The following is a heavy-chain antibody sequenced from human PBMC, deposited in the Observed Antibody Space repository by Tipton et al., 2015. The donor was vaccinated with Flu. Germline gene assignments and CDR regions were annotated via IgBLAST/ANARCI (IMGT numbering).Heavy chain of an antibody. CDR3: ARGGYSSFWGYCYFGMDV. J-gene: IGHJ6*02. CDR1: GGSISSYY. V-gene: IGHV4-59*01. CDR2: IYYSGST. Sequence: TLSLTCTVSGGSISSYYWSRIRQPPGKGLEWIGYIYYSGSTNYNPSLKSRVTISVDTSKNQFSLKLSSVTAADTAVYYCARGGYSSFWGYCYFGMDVWGQGTTVTVSS. D-gene: IGHD6-19*01.